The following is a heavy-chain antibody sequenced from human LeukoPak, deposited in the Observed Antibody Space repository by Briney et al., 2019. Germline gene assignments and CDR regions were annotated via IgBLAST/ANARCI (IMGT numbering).Heavy chain of an antibody. CDR3: ARNRYFDY. J-gene: IGHJ4*02. CDR1: GFTFSNYG. V-gene: IGHV3-7*01. CDR2: IKQDGSEK. Sequence: GGSLRLSCAASGFTFSNYGMHWVRQAPGKGLEWVANIKQDGSEKHYVDSVKGRFTISRDNAKNLLYLQMNSLRAEDTAVYYCARNRYFDYWGQGTLVTVSS. D-gene: IGHD2/OR15-2a*01.